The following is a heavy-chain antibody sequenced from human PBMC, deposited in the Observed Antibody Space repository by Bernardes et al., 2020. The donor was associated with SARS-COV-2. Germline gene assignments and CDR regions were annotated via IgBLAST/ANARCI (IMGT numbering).Heavy chain of an antibody. CDR2: INHSGST. J-gene: IGHJ4*02. Sequence: SDPLSLICAVYGGSFSGYYWSWIRKPPGKGLEWIGEINHSGSTNYNPSLKSRVTISVDTSKNQFSLKLSSVTAADTAVYYCASVLETGHYLDYWGQGTLVTVSS. CDR1: GGSFSGYY. V-gene: IGHV4-34*01. CDR3: ASVLETGHYLDY. D-gene: IGHD3-3*02.